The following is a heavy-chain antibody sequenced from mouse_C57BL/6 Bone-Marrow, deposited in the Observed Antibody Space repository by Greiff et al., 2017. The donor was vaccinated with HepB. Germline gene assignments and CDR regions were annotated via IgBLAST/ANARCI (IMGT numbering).Heavy chain of an antibody. CDR1: GYTFTSYD. CDR3: TKSSASYAMDY. Sequence: VQLQQSGPELVKPGASVKLSCKASGYTFTSYDINWVKQRPGQGLEWIGWIYPRDGSTKYNEKFKGKATITADTSSNTAYLQLSSLTSEDTAVYYCTKSSASYAMDYWGQGTSVTVSS. J-gene: IGHJ4*01. D-gene: IGHD3-2*02. CDR2: IYPRDGST. V-gene: IGHV1-85*01.